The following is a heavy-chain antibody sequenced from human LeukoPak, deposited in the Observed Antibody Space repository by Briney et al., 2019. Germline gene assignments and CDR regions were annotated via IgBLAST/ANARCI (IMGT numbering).Heavy chain of an antibody. CDR1: GGSISSGSYY. V-gene: IGHV4-39*07. CDR3: ARAPEYGLYYFDY. Sequence: SETLSLTCTVSGGSISSGSYYWGWIRQPPGKGLEWIVSIYYSGSTYYNPSLKSRVTISVDTSKNQFSLKLSSVTAADTAVYYCARAPEYGLYYFDYWGQGTLVTVSS. CDR2: IYYSGST. J-gene: IGHJ4*02. D-gene: IGHD1-14*01.